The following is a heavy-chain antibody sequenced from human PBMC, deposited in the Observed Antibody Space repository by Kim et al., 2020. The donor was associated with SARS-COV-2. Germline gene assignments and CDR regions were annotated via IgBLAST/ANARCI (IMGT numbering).Heavy chain of an antibody. CDR1: GGSISSSSYY. D-gene: IGHD3-22*01. CDR2: IYYSGST. Sequence: SETLSLTCTVSGGSISSSSYYWGWIRQPPGRELEWIGSIYYSGSTYYNPSLKSRVTISVDTSKNQFSLKLSSVTAADTSVYYCAASTYYYDSSGYSPHYGMDVWGQGTTVTVSS. V-gene: IGHV4-39*01. CDR3: AASTYYYDSSGYSPHYGMDV. J-gene: IGHJ6*02.